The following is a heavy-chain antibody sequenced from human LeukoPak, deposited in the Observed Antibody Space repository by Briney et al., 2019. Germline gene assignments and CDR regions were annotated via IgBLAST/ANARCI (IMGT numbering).Heavy chain of an antibody. CDR3: ATATGKGHYYDSSGYYGMDV. V-gene: IGHV1-2*02. CDR1: GYTFTGYY. D-gene: IGHD3-22*01. Sequence: ASVKVSCKASGYTFTGYYMHWVRQAPGQGLEWMGWINPNSGGTNYAQKFQGRVTMTRDTSISTAYMELSRLRSEDTAVYYCATATGKGHYYDSSGYYGMDVWGQGTTVTVSS. CDR2: INPNSGGT. J-gene: IGHJ6*02.